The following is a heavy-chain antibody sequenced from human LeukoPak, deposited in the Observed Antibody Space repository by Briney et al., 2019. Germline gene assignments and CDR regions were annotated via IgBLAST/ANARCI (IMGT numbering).Heavy chain of an antibody. J-gene: IGHJ4*02. CDR2: ISASGGST. CDR1: GFTFSSSA. CDR3: ATEPYLYYYDSSGYLDY. V-gene: IGHV3-23*01. D-gene: IGHD3-22*01. Sequence: GGSLRLSCAASGFTFSSSAMSWVRQVPGKGLEWVSGISASGGSTSYADSVRGRFTISRDNAKNTLYLQMNSLRAEDTAVYYCATEPYLYYYDSSGYLDYWGQGTLVTVSS.